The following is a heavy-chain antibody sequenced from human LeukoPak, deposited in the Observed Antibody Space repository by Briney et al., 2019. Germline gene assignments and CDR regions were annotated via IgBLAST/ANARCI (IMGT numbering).Heavy chain of an antibody. CDR3: ARDRDSSSWYGSGFDP. Sequence: SETLSLTCTVSGGSISSYYWSWIRQPPGKGLEWIGYTYYSGSTNYNPSLKSRVTISVDTSKNQFSLKLSSVTAADTAVYYCARDRDSSSWYGSGFDPWGQGTLVIVSS. CDR1: GGSISSYY. D-gene: IGHD6-13*01. J-gene: IGHJ5*02. V-gene: IGHV4-59*01. CDR2: TYYSGST.